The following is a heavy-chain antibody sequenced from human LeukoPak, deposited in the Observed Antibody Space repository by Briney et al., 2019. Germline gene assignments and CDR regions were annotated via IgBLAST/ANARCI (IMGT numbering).Heavy chain of an antibody. CDR3: ARGRGDYAWGSYRYSPFDY. CDR1: GGSISSSNW. V-gene: IGHV4-4*02. D-gene: IGHD3-16*02. J-gene: IGHJ4*02. Sequence: SETLSLTCAVSGGSISSSNWWSWVRQPPGKGLEWIGEIYHSGSTNYNPSLKSRVTISVDKPKNQFSLKLSSVTAADTAVYYCARGRGDYAWGSYRYSPFDYWGQGTLVTVSS. CDR2: IYHSGST.